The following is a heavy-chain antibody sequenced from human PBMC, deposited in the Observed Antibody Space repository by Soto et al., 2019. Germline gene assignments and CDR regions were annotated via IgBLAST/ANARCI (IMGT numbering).Heavy chain of an antibody. D-gene: IGHD1-1*01. CDR1: GGSISSYY. J-gene: IGHJ5*02. V-gene: IGHV4-59*01. Sequence: QVQLQESGPGLVKPSETLSLTCTVSGGSISSYYWSWIRQPPGKGLEWIGYIYYSGSTNYNPSLKSRVTISVDTSKNQFSLKLSSVTAADTAVYYCARDRGRLNWFDPGGQGTLVTVSS. CDR2: IYYSGST. CDR3: ARDRGRLNWFDP.